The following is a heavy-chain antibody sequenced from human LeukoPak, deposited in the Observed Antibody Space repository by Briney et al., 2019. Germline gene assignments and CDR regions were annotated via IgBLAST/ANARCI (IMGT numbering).Heavy chain of an antibody. Sequence: SVKVSCKASGYTFTSYSINWVRQAPGQGLEWMGGIIPIFGTANYAQKFQGRVTITADESTSTAYMELSSLRSEDTAVYYCARTRGGDYVLDYWGQGTLVTVSS. CDR2: IIPIFGTA. V-gene: IGHV1-69*13. CDR3: ARTRGGDYVLDY. J-gene: IGHJ4*02. D-gene: IGHD4-17*01. CDR1: GYTFTSYS.